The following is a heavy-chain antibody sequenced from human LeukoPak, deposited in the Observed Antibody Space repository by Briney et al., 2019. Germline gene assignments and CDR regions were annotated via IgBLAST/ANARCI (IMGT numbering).Heavy chain of an antibody. V-gene: IGHV4-38-2*02. J-gene: IGHJ4*02. Sequence: PSETLSLTCTVSGYSISSGYYWGWIRQPPGKGLEWIGRVYRSGSTDFNPSFRSRLTMSVDTSKSQFSLHLSSVTATDTAVCYCASAFSAYDPFDSWGQGTLVTVSS. D-gene: IGHD5-12*01. CDR2: VYRSGST. CDR1: GYSISSGYY. CDR3: ASAFSAYDPFDS.